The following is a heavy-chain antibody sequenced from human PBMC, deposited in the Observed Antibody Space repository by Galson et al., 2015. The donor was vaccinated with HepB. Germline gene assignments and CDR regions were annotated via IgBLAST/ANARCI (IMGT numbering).Heavy chain of an antibody. CDR1: GYTLTELS. V-gene: IGHV1-24*01. CDR3: ATVHCSSTSCQGGYYYYGMDV. Sequence: SVKVSCKVSGYTLTELSMHWVRQAPGKGLEWMGGFDPEDGETIYAQKFQGRVTMTEDTSTDTAYMELSSLRSEDTAVYYCATVHCSSTSCQGGYYYYGMDVWGQGTTVTVSS. D-gene: IGHD2-2*01. CDR2: FDPEDGET. J-gene: IGHJ6*02.